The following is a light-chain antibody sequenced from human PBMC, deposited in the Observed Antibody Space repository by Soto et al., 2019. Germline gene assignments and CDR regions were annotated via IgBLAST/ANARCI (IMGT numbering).Light chain of an antibody. Sequence: VVTQFPDSLTVSLGERAANDCKSSHSLLYNSSHYLAWYQQKPGQPPKLLIYWSSTRESGVPARFSGSGSGTNFTLTISGLQAEDAAVYYCQQYYTTPYTFGQGTKLAI. J-gene: IGKJ2*01. CDR2: WSS. CDR3: QQYYTTPYT. CDR1: HSLLYNSSHY. V-gene: IGKV4-1*01.